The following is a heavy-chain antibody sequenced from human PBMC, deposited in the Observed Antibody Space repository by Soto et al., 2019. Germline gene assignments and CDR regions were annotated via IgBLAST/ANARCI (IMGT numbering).Heavy chain of an antibody. Sequence: PSETLSLTCTVSGGSISSGDFYWSWIRQPPGRGLEWIGYISYSGGTYYNTSLKSRVTISVDTSKNQFSLKLNSVTAADTAVYYCARGGPTGGSYKYNWFDPWGQGTLVTVSS. CDR1: GGSISSGDFY. V-gene: IGHV4-30-4*01. CDR2: ISYSGGT. J-gene: IGHJ5*02. D-gene: IGHD2-15*01. CDR3: ARGGPTGGSYKYNWFDP.